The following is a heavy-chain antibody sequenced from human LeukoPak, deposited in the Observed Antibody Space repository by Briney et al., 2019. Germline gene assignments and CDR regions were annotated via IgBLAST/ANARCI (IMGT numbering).Heavy chain of an antibody. CDR2: MNPNSGNT. CDR1: GYTFTSYG. V-gene: IGHV1-8*01. Sequence: GASVTVSCKASGYTFTSYGINWVRQATGQGLEWMGWMNPNSGNTGYAQKFQGRVTMTRNTSISTAYMELSSLRSEDTAVYYCARWDPIAAVGYGWFDPWGQGTLVTVSS. D-gene: IGHD6-13*01. CDR3: ARWDPIAAVGYGWFDP. J-gene: IGHJ5*02.